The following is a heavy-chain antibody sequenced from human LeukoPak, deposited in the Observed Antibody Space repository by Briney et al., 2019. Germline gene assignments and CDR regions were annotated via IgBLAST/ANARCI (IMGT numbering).Heavy chain of an antibody. D-gene: IGHD6-19*01. J-gene: IGHJ1*01. V-gene: IGHV1-46*01. CDR3: ARYGLVATSVLCFQY. CDR1: GYIFTDYY. CDR2: INPSGGST. Sequence: AAVTVSCKASGYIFTDYYIHWVRQAPGQGHEWIGLINPSGGSTTYAQKFQGRITVTRDTATSTVYMELSSLRSEDTAVYYCARYGLVATSVLCFQYWGQGTLVTVSS.